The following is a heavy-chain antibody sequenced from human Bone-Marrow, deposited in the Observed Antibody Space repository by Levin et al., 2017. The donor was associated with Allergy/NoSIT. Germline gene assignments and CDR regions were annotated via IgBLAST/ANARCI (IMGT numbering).Heavy chain of an antibody. Sequence: GESLKISCEASGFTFRNYGMHWVRQAPGKGLEWVSMTSYDGSQKFYADSVRGRFTISRDNSKNTLFLQMDGLRFDDTAVYYCARDAGMAVSGMDFWGQGSLVTVSS. CDR1: GFTFRNYG. CDR2: TSYDGSQK. J-gene: IGHJ4*02. V-gene: IGHV3-30*03. CDR3: ARDAGMAVSGMDF. D-gene: IGHD6-19*01.